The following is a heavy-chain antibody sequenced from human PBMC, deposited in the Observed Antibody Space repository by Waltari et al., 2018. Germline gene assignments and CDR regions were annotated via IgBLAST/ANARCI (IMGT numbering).Heavy chain of an antibody. V-gene: IGHV3-53*01. J-gene: IGHJ4*02. CDR2: IYSGGNA. CDR1: GFTVSNNY. Sequence: EVQLVESGGGLIQPGGSLRLSCAASGFTVSNNYMSWVRQAPGKGLEWCSVIYSGGNAYYADSVKGRFTISRDNSKNTVYLQMNSLRAEDTALYYCARFSHKDYWGQGILVTVSS. CDR3: ARFSHKDY.